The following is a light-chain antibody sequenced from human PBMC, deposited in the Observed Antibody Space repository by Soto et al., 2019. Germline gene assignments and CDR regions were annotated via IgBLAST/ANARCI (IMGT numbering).Light chain of an antibody. CDR3: QQYNNWPPWT. CDR2: GAS. J-gene: IGKJ1*01. CDR1: QSVSSSY. Sequence: EIVMTQSPATLSLSPGERATLSFRASQSVSSSYLAWYQQKPGQAPRLLIYGASTRATGIPARFSGSGSGTEFTLTISSLQSEDFAVYYCQQYNNWPPWTFGQGTKVDIK. V-gene: IGKV3-15*01.